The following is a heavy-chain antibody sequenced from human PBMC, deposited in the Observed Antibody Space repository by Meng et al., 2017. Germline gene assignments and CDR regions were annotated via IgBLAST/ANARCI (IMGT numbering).Heavy chain of an antibody. CDR2: VYHNGNA. Sequence: QAHIQDTGCGPVKLPWSLSLTWSVSCGSIRRHNWGGWVRQPPGKGLEWIGEVYHNGNANYNPSLKSRVTISVDKSKNQFSPKLSFVAAADTAIYYCARELDAVGVTAYDLWGQGTLVTVSS. CDR3: ARELDAVGVTAYDL. D-gene: IGHD2-21*02. J-gene: IGHJ4*02. V-gene: IGHV4-4*03. CDR1: CGSIRRHNW.